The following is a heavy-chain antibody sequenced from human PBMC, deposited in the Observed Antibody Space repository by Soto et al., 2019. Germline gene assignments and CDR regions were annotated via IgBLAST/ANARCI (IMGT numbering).Heavy chain of an antibody. V-gene: IGHV1-69*02. CDR2: IIPILGIA. J-gene: IGHJ3*02. CDR1: GGTFSSYT. D-gene: IGHD6-19*01. Sequence: GASVKVSCKASGGTFSSYTISWVRQAPGQGLEWMGRIIPILGIANYAQKFQGRVTITADKSTSTAYMELSSLRSEDTAVYYCARGYRYSSGWQRFDAFDIWGQGTMVTVSS. CDR3: ARGYRYSSGWQRFDAFDI.